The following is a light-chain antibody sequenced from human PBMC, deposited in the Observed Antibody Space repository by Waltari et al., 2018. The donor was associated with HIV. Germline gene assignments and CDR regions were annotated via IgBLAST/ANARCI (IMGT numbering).Light chain of an antibody. CDR1: SSNIGGNY. J-gene: IGLJ3*02. V-gene: IGLV1-47*01. CDR2: NNR. Sequence: QSVVTQPPSVSGTPGQRVTISCSGSSSNIGGNYVYWSQQVSGTAPKPLIYNNRQRPSGVPVRFSGSKSGTSAALAISGLRSEDEADYYCATWDGSLNGRVFGGGTKLTVL. CDR3: ATWDGSLNGRV.